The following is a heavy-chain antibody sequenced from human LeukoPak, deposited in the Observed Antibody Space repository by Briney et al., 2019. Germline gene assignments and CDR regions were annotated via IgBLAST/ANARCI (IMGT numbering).Heavy chain of an antibody. J-gene: IGHJ3*02. Sequence: GASVKVSCKASGYTFTSYGITWVRQAPGQGLEWMGWISGYNGNTNYAQNFQGRVTMTTDTSTSTAYMELRSLRSDDTAVYYCARRMAYAFDIWGQGTMVTVSS. D-gene: IGHD5-24*01. CDR2: ISGYNGNT. V-gene: IGHV1-18*01. CDR3: ARRMAYAFDI. CDR1: GYTFTSYG.